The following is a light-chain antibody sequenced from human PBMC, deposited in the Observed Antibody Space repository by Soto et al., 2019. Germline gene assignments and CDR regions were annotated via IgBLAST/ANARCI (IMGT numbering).Light chain of an antibody. CDR2: LHRDGSH. V-gene: IGLV4-69*01. CDR1: SGHSDYA. Sequence: QLVLTQSPSASASLGASVKLTCTLSSGHSDYAIAWHQQQPDKGPRYLMKLHRDGSHNRGDGIPDRFSGSNSGTERYLIISSRQSDEEADYYCQTWDTVVVFGGGTKLTVL. CDR3: QTWDTVVV. J-gene: IGLJ2*01.